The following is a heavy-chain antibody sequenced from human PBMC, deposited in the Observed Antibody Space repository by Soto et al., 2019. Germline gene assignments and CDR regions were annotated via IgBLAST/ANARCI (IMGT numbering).Heavy chain of an antibody. V-gene: IGHV3-30-3*01. J-gene: IGHJ4*02. CDR1: GFTFSSYA. CDR2: ISYDGSNK. Sequence: GGTLRLSCAASGFTFSSYAMHRVRQAAGKGLERVAVISYDGSNKYYADSVKGRFTSSRDNSKNTLYLQMNSLRAEDMALYYCVRDGYYDSSGYYRYFAYWGQGTLVSVPS. CDR3: VRDGYYDSSGYYRYFAY. D-gene: IGHD3-22*01.